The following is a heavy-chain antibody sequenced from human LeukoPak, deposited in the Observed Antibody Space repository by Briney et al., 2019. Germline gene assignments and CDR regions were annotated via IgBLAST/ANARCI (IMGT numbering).Heavy chain of an antibody. CDR2: IYYKGST. CDR3: VRRDNTGWNYFDY. CDR1: GGSINSHY. Sequence: SDTQSLLCTLSGGSINSHYWSWLRHPPGKGLVWIGDIYYKGSTNYNPSLKSRVTISVDTSKNHLSLKLTSVLAADTAIYYCVRRDNTGWNYFDYWGQGILVTVSS. J-gene: IGHJ4*02. D-gene: IGHD6-19*01. V-gene: IGHV4-59*08.